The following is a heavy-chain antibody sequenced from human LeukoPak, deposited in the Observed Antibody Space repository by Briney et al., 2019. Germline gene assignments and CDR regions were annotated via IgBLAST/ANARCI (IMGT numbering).Heavy chain of an antibody. CDR3: ARSLSPMLRGAPYY. CDR2: IYHSGST. V-gene: IGHV4-4*02. D-gene: IGHD3-10*01. Sequence: SGTLSLTCAVSGGSISSSNWWSWVHQPPEKGLEWIGEIYHSGSTNYNPSLRSRVTISLDKSKSQVSLMLTSVTAADTAVYYCARSLSPMLRGAPYYWGQGTLVTVSS. CDR1: GGSISSSNW. J-gene: IGHJ4*02.